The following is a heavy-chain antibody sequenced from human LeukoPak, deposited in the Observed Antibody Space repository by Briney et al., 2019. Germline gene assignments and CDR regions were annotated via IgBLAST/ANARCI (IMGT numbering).Heavy chain of an antibody. CDR1: GSTFSDYY. J-gene: IGHJ6*03. Sequence: GGSLRLSCAASGSTFSDYYMSWIRQAPGKGLEWVSYISSSGSTIYYADSVKGRFTISRDNAKNSLYLQMNSLRAEDTAVYYCARSPPHEYYYYYMDVWGKGTTVTVSS. CDR2: ISSSGSTI. V-gene: IGHV3-11*01. CDR3: ARSPPHEYYYYYMDV.